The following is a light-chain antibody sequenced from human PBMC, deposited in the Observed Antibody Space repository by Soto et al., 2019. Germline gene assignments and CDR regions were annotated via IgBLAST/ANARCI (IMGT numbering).Light chain of an antibody. CDR2: EDS. Sequence: QSVLTQPPSVSGSPGQSVAISCTGTSSDVGSYNRVSWYQQPPGAAPKLLIYEDSTRPSGVPDRFSGSKSGTTASLAITGLQAEDEADYYCQSYDTSLNGYVFGSGTKVTVL. J-gene: IGLJ1*01. CDR3: QSYDTSLNGYV. V-gene: IGLV2-18*02. CDR1: SSDVGSYNR.